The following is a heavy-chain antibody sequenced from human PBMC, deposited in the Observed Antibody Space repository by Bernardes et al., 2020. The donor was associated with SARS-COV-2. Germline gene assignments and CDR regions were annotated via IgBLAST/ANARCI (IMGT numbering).Heavy chain of an antibody. Sequence: GGSLRLSCVASGFSFSTNAMTWVRQAPGKGLEWVSSISVSGFTTQYADSVKGRFTISRDNSKNTLHLHMNSLRADDTAVYYCARDAAQYSYEPNWLDPWGQGTLVTVSS. CDR1: GFSFSTNA. D-gene: IGHD3-3*01. CDR3: ARDAAQYSYEPNWLDP. J-gene: IGHJ5*02. V-gene: IGHV3-23*01. CDR2: ISVSGFTT.